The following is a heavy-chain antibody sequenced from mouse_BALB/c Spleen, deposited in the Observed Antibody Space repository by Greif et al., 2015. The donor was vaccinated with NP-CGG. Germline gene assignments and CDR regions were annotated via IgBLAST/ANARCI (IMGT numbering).Heavy chain of an antibody. J-gene: IGHJ3*01. CDR2: ISDGGSYT. Sequence: EVQLVESGGGLVKPGGSLKLSCAASGFTFSDYYMYWVRQTPEKRLEWVATISDGGSYTYYPDSVKGRFTISRDNAKNNLYLQMSSLKSEDTAMYYCARALYDYDFFWFAYWGQGTLVSVSA. D-gene: IGHD2-4*01. V-gene: IGHV5-4*02. CDR3: ARALYDYDFFWFAY. CDR1: GFTFSDYY.